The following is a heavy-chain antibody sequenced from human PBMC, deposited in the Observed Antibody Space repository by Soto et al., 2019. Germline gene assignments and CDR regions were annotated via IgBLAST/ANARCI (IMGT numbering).Heavy chain of an antibody. J-gene: IGHJ4*02. CDR1: GGSISSSSYY. Sequence: QLQLQESGPGLVKPSETLSLTCTVSGGSISSSSYYWGWIRQPPGKGLEWIGSIYYSGSTYYNPSLKSRGTISVDTSKNQFSLKLSSVTAADTAVYYCAIPRSWDGGNYWGQGTLVTVSS. D-gene: IGHD6-13*01. CDR3: AIPRSWDGGNY. CDR2: IYYSGST. V-gene: IGHV4-39*01.